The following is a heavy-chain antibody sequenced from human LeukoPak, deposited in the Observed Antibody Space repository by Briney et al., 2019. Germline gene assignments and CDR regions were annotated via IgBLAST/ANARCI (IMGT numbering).Heavy chain of an antibody. Sequence: GESLKISCKGSGYSFTSFWIGWVRQMPGKGLEWMGIIYPGDSDTSYSPSFQGQVTISADKSISTAYLQWSSLKASDTAMYYCARQEGSYDILTGYYSSRWFDPWGQGTLVTVSS. J-gene: IGHJ5*02. CDR3: ARQEGSYDILTGYYSSRWFDP. CDR1: GYSFTSFW. V-gene: IGHV5-51*01. CDR2: IYPGDSDT. D-gene: IGHD3-9*01.